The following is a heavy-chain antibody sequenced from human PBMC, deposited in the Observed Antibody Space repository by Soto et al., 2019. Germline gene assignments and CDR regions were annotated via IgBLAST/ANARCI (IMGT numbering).Heavy chain of an antibody. D-gene: IGHD5-18*01. CDR1: GYTFTSYG. CDR3: ASSLLVGYGLEGESD. J-gene: IGHJ4*02. Sequence: QVQLVQSGAEVKKPGASVKVSCKASGYTFTSYGISWVRQAPGQGLEWMGWISAYNGNTNYAQKLQGRVTMTTDTSTSTADIELRSLRSDDTAVYYCASSLLVGYGLEGESDWGQGTLVTVSS. CDR2: ISAYNGNT. V-gene: IGHV1-18*01.